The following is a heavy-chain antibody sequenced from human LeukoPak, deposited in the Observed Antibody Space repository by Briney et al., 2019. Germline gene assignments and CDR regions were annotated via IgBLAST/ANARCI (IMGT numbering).Heavy chain of an antibody. V-gene: IGHV1-2*02. Sequence: ASVKVSCKASGYTFIGYYIHWVRQAPGQGLEWMXXXNXNSGGTNYALKFQGRVTMTRDTSTSTAYMELSRLRSDDTAVYYCARVGFCGTTSCSLPYFDYWGQGTLVTVSS. CDR3: ARVGFCGTTSCSLPYFDY. J-gene: IGHJ4*02. CDR2: XNXNSGGT. D-gene: IGHD2-2*01. CDR1: GYTFIGYY.